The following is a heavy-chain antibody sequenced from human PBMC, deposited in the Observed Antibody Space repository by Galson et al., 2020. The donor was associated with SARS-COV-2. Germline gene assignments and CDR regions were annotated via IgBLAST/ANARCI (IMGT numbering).Heavy chain of an antibody. V-gene: IGHV3-11*01. J-gene: IGHJ4*02. CDR3: ARDVHYDARIQGPPFDK. CDR1: GFIFSDYY. D-gene: IGHD3-22*01. CDR2: ITSSGNSI. Sequence: GESLKISCAASGFIFSDYYMSWIRQAPGKGLEWISYITSSGNSIYYADSVKGRFTISRDSAKNSLYLQMNNLRADDTAVYYCARDVHYDARIQGPPFDKWGQGTLVTVSS.